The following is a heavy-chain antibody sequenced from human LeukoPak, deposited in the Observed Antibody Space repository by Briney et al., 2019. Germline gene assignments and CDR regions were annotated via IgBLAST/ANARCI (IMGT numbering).Heavy chain of an antibody. D-gene: IGHD3-10*01. CDR1: GGTFSSYA. V-gene: IGHV1-69*04. J-gene: IGHJ4*02. CDR2: IIPILGIA. CDR3: ARDVDAYYYGSGSYYKGDY. Sequence: SVKVSCKASGGTFSSYAISWVRQAPGQGLEWMGRIIPILGIANYAQKFQGRVTITADKSTSTAYMELSSLRSEDTAVYYCARDVDAYYYGSGSYYKGDYWGQGTLVTVSS.